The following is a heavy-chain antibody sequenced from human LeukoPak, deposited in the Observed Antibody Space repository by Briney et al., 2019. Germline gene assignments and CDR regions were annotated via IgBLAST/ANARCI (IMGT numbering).Heavy chain of an antibody. D-gene: IGHD2-15*01. V-gene: IGHV3-23*01. CDR3: APKVVGSTPFDY. J-gene: IGHJ4*02. Sequence: ASVKVSCKASGYTFTGYYMHWVRQAPGKGLEWVSSISGSGGNTYYADSVKGRFTISRDNSKNTLYLQMNRLRAEDTAVYYCAPKVVGSTPFDYWGQGTLVTVSS. CDR1: GYTFTGYY. CDR2: ISGSGGNT.